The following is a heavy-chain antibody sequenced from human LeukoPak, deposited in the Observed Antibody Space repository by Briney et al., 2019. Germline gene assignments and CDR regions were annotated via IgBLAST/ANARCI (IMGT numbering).Heavy chain of an antibody. CDR1: GFTFSSYA. J-gene: IGHJ4*02. CDR2: ISGSGGST. CDR3: ARCSGGSCYYYFDY. V-gene: IGHV3-23*01. Sequence: GGSLRLSCAASGFTFSSYAMSWVRQAPGKGREWVSAISGSGGSTYYADSVKGRFTISRDNSKNTLHLPMNSLRAEDTAVYYCARCSGGSCYYYFDYWGQGTLVTVSS. D-gene: IGHD2-15*01.